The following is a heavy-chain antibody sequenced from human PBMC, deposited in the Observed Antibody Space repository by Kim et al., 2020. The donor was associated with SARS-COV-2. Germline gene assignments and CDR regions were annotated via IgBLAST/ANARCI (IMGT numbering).Heavy chain of an antibody. J-gene: IGHJ3*02. Sequence: GGSLRLSCAASGFTFSSYDMHWVRQATGKGLEWVSAIGTAGDTYYPGSVKGRFTISRENAKNSLYLQINSLRAGDTAVYYCARGGLGTGLVITPDAFDIWGQGTMVTVSS. CDR2: IGTAGDT. CDR3: ARGGLGTGLVITPDAFDI. D-gene: IGHD3-9*01. V-gene: IGHV3-13*01. CDR1: GFTFSSYD.